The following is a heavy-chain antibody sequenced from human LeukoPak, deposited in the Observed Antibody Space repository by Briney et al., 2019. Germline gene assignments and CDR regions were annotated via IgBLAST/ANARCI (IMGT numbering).Heavy chain of an antibody. D-gene: IGHD3-16*01. Sequence: AGGSLRLSCAASGFTVRSNYMTWVRQAPGKGLEWVSVMYSGDSTYYDDSVKGRFTISRDNSKNTLDLQMNSLRDEDTGVYYCARDRWGPLVGDYWGQGTLVTVSS. CDR2: MYSGDST. CDR3: ARDRWGPLVGDY. V-gene: IGHV3-53*01. CDR1: GFTVRSNY. J-gene: IGHJ4*02.